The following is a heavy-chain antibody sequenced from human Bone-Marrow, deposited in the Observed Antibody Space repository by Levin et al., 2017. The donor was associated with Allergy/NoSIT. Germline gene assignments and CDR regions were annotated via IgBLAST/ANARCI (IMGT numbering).Heavy chain of an antibody. CDR3: ARNVDVSGTYGMDV. J-gene: IGHJ6*02. CDR1: GGSTNSGGYS. CDR2: IFYSGSA. Sequence: TSETLSLTCTVSGGSTNSGGYSWSWIRQHPGKGLEWIGYIFYSGSAYYNPSLKSRVTISVGTSTTQFSLKLSSVTAADTAVYYCARNVDVSGTYGMDVWGQGTTVIVSS. D-gene: IGHD3-10*01. V-gene: IGHV4-31*03.